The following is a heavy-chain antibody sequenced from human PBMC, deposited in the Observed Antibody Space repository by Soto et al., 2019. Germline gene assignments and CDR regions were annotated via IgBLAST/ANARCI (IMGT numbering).Heavy chain of an antibody. CDR3: AGGGDANRYYYYGMDV. Sequence: SXKVSFKAAGYTXSGYYMDLVRQAPGQGLEWMGWINRNSGGTNYAQKFRGWVTMTRDTSIRKAYMELSRLGSDETAVYYCAGGGDANRYYYYGMDVWGQGNTVTVS. CDR2: INRNSGGT. V-gene: IGHV1-2*04. CDR1: GYTXSGYY. J-gene: IGHJ6*02.